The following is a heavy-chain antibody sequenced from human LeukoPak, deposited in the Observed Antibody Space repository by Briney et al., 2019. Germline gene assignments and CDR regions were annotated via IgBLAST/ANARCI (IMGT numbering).Heavy chain of an antibody. CDR1: GGSISSSGYY. Sequence: SETLSLTCTVSGGSISSSGYYWGWIRQPPGQGLEWIGNIYNSGSTYYNPSLKSRVTISIDTSKNQFSLNLNSVTAADTAVYYCARDGSANWGQFDYWGQGTLVTVSS. CDR2: IYNSGST. V-gene: IGHV4-39*07. J-gene: IGHJ4*02. CDR3: ARDGSANWGQFDY. D-gene: IGHD7-27*01.